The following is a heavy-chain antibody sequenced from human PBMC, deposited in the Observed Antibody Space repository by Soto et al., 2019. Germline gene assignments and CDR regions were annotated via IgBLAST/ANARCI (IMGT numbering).Heavy chain of an antibody. V-gene: IGHV4-31*03. CDR1: GGSISSGGYY. J-gene: IGHJ6*02. D-gene: IGHD3-22*01. Sequence: SETLSLTCTVSGGSISSGGYYWSWIRQHPGKGLEWIGYIYYSGSTYYNPSLKSRVTISVDTSKNQFSLKLSSVTAADTAVYYCARGGSSDYYDSSGYKPYYYYGMDVWGQGTTVTV. CDR3: ARGGSSDYYDSSGYKPYYYYGMDV. CDR2: IYYSGST.